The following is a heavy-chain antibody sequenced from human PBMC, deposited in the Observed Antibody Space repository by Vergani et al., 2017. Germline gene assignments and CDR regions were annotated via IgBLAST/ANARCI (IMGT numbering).Heavy chain of an antibody. V-gene: IGHV2-5*01. Sequence: QITLKESGPTLVKPTQTLTLTCTFSGFSFSTSGVGVGWIRQPPGKALEWLALIYWNDDKRYSPSLKSRLTITKDTSKNQVFLTMTNMDPVDTATYYCANMGLVFYPNYYHHGDDAFDIWGQGTMVTVSS. CDR2: IYWNDDK. J-gene: IGHJ3*02. CDR3: ANMGLVFYPNYYHHGDDAFDI. D-gene: IGHD3-10*01. CDR1: GFSFSTSGVG.